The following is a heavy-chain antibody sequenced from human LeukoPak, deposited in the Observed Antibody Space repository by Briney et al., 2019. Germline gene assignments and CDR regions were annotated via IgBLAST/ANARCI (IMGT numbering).Heavy chain of an antibody. Sequence: GGSLRLSCAASGFTFNSYAMSWVRQAPGKGLEWVAHIKPDGSREDYVDSVKGRFTISRDNAKNSLYLQMNNLRVEDTAIYYCARDTWNYLLDYWGQGILVTVSS. CDR2: IKPDGSRE. CDR3: ARDTWNYLLDY. J-gene: IGHJ4*02. CDR1: GFTFNSYA. V-gene: IGHV3-7*01. D-gene: IGHD3-10*01.